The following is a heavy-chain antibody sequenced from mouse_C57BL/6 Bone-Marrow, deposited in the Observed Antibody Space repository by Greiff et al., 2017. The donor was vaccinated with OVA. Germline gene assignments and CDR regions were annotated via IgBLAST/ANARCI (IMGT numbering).Heavy chain of an antibody. J-gene: IGHJ3*01. Sequence: VKLMESGAELVKPGASVKLSCKASGYTFTSYWMHWVKQRPGQGLEWIGMIHPNSGSTNYNEKFKSKATLTVDKSSSTAYMQLSSLTSEDSAVYYCAREGSVAYWGQGTLVTVSA. D-gene: IGHD3-2*02. CDR1: GYTFTSYW. CDR3: AREGSVAY. CDR2: IHPNSGST. V-gene: IGHV1-64*01.